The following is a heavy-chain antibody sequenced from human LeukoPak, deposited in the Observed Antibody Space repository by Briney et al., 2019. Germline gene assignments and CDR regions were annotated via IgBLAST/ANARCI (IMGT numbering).Heavy chain of an antibody. J-gene: IGHJ5*02. Sequence: SVKVSCKASGYTFTSYDINWVRQATGQGLEWMGRIIPILGIANYAQKFQGRVTITADKSTSTAYMELSSLRSEDTAVYYCARDKGVAHWFDPWGQGTLVTVSS. D-gene: IGHD5-12*01. CDR1: GYTFTSYD. V-gene: IGHV1-69*04. CDR3: ARDKGVAHWFDP. CDR2: IIPILGIA.